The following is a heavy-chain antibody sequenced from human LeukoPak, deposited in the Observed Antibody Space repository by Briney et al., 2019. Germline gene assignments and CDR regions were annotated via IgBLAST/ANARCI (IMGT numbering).Heavy chain of an antibody. J-gene: IGHJ5*02. CDR3: ARSRGDNNWFEP. CDR2: IFPADSDT. V-gene: IGHV5-51*01. CDR1: GYSFTSFR. D-gene: IGHD7-27*01. Sequence: GESLKISCKASGYSFTSFRLGWVRQMPGKGPEWMGIIFPADSDTRYSPSFEGQVTISADKSISTAYLHWSSLKASDTAVYYCARSRGDNNWFEPWGQGTLVTVSS.